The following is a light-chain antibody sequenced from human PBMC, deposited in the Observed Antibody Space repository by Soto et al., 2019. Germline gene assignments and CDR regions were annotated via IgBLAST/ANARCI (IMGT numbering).Light chain of an antibody. V-gene: IGKV3-20*01. CDR2: GAS. Sequence: EIVLTQSPGTLSLSPGERVILSCRASQSVSSSYVAWYQQKPGQAPRLLINGASSRATGIQDRFSGSGSGTDFTLTISRLEPEDFAVYYCQQYGSSPYTFGQGTKLEIK. J-gene: IGKJ2*01. CDR1: QSVSSSY. CDR3: QQYGSSPYT.